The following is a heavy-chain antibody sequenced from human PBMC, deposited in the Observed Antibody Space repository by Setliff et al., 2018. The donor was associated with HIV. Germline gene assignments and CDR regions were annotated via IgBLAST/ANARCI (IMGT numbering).Heavy chain of an antibody. J-gene: IGHJ4*02. V-gene: IGHV1-18*04. CDR3: ARDGTGACGY. D-gene: IGHD1-1*01. CDR1: GYTFTSYY. CDR2: IIPLFGTT. Sequence: ASVKVSCKASGYTFTSYYFHWVRQAPGQGLEWVGGIIPLFGTTNYAQKFQGRVTVTTDTSTTTAYMELRSLRSDDSAIYYCARDGTGACGYWGQGNQVTVSS.